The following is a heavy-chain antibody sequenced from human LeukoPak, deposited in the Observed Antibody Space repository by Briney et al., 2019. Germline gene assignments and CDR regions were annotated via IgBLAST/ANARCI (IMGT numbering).Heavy chain of an antibody. V-gene: IGHV3-15*01. CDR3: TTGLSRI. Sequence: GGSLRLSCAPSGFTFSSYWMSWVRQPPGKGLEWVGRIKSNPDGGTADYAAPLKGRFTISRDDSKNTLYLQMNSLRIDDTAVYYCTTGLSRIWGQGTLVIVSS. CDR1: GFTFSSYW. CDR2: IKSNPDGGTA. J-gene: IGHJ4*02. D-gene: IGHD3-10*01.